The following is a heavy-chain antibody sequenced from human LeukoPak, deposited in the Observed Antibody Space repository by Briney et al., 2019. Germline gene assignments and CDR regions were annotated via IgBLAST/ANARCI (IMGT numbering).Heavy chain of an antibody. CDR2: INHSGST. V-gene: IGHV4-34*01. CDR1: GGSFSGYY. Sequence: PSETLSLTCAVYGGSFSGYYWSWIRQPPGKGLEWIGEINHSGSTNYNPSLKSRVTISVDTSKNQFSLKLSSVTAADTAVYYCARDLHYGDYETKWYFDLWGRGTLVTVSS. J-gene: IGHJ2*01. CDR3: ARDLHYGDYETKWYFDL. D-gene: IGHD4-17*01.